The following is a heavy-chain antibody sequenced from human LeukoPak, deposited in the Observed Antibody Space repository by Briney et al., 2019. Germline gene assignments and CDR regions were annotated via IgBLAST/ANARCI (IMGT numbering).Heavy chain of an antibody. J-gene: IGHJ6*04. CDR2: IDPSDSYT. Sequence: GESLKISCKGSGYSFTSYWIGWVRQMPGKGLEWMGRIDPSDSYTNYSPSFQGHVTISADKSISTAYLQWSSLKASDTAMYYCARLIESTSGYYYYGMDVWGKGTTVTVSS. V-gene: IGHV5-10-1*01. CDR3: ARLIESTSGYYYYGMDV. CDR1: GYSFTSYW. D-gene: IGHD3-16*02.